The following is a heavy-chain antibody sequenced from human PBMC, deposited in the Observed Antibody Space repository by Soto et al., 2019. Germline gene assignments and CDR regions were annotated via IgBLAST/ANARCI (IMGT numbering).Heavy chain of an antibody. J-gene: IGHJ4*02. Sequence: QVQLVESGGGVVQPGRSLRLSCAASGFPFTSYGMHCVREASDKGLEWVAIISYDGSDKYYADSVKGRFTISRDNSKHTLYLQMNSLRPEDTALYYCVGGQYYFDYRGQGTLVIVSS. CDR1: GFPFTSYG. D-gene: IGHD3-10*01. CDR3: VGGQYYFDY. V-gene: IGHV3-30*03. CDR2: ISYDGSDK.